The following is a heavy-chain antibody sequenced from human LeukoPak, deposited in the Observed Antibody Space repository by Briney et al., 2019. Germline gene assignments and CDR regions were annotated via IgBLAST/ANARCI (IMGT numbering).Heavy chain of an antibody. CDR3: ARDYHYVPDF. CDR1: GYTFTNYG. V-gene: IGHV1-18*01. Sequence: ASVKVSCKASGYTFTNYGISWVRQAPGQGLEWMRWIDASNGNTNYAPKLQGRVTITTDTSTTTAYMEMTSLRFDDTAVYYCARDYHYVPDFWGQGTLVTVSS. J-gene: IGHJ4*02. D-gene: IGHD3-16*01. CDR2: IDASNGNT.